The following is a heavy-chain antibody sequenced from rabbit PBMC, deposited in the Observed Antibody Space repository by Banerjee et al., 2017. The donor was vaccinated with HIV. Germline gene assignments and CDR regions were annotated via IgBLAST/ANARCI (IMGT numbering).Heavy chain of an antibody. CDR3: ARESPYTSSTSYGGL. J-gene: IGHJ3*01. D-gene: IGHD1-1*01. Sequence: QSLEESGGDLVQPEGSLTLTCTASGFSFSSNYMCWVRQAPGKGLEWIGCIYTGDSGNTYYASWAKGRFTISKTSSTTVTLQMTSLTAADTATYFCARESPYTSSTSYGGLWGQGTLVTVS. CDR1: GFSFSSNY. V-gene: IGHV1S40*01. CDR2: IYTGDSGNT.